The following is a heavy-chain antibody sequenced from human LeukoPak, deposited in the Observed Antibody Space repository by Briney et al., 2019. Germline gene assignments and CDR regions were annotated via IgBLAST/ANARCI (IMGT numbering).Heavy chain of an antibody. CDR3: ARETSAY. D-gene: IGHD1-26*01. J-gene: IGHJ4*02. CDR1: GFTFSSYA. Sequence: GGSLRLSCAASGFTFSSYAVTWVRQAPGRGLEWISVLYSGGSTNYADSVKGRFTISRDDSKNTLYLQMNSLRAEDTAVYFCARETSAYWGQGTLVTVSS. CDR2: LYSGGST. V-gene: IGHV3-23*03.